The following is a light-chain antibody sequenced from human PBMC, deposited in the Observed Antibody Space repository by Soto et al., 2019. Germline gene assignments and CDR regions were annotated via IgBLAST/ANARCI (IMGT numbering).Light chain of an antibody. CDR3: QQYNSYWYT. J-gene: IGKJ2*01. CDR1: QSISSW. CDR2: KAS. Sequence: DIPMTQSPSTLSASVGDRVTITCRASQSISSWLAWYQQKPGKAPKLLIYKASSLESGVPSRFSGSGSGTEFPLTISSLQPDDFATYYCQQYNSYWYTFGQGTKLEIK. V-gene: IGKV1-5*03.